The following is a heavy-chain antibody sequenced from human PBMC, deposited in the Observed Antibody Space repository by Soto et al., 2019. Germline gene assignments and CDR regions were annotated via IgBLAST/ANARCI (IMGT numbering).Heavy chain of an antibody. CDR2: INSDGSST. D-gene: IGHD2-15*01. CDR1: VFTFSSYW. J-gene: IGHJ4*02. CDR3: VRTSLAVAAATREDY. Sequence: EVQLVESGGGLVQPGGSLRLSCADSVFTFSSYWMHWVRHAPGKGLVWVSRINSDGSSTSYADSVKGRFTISRDNAKNTLYLQMNSLRAEDTAVYYCVRTSLAVAAATREDYWGQGTLVTVSS. V-gene: IGHV3-74*01.